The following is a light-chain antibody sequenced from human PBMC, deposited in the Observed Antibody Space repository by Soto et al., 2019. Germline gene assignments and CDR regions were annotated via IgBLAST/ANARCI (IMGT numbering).Light chain of an antibody. CDR2: EVS. V-gene: IGLV2-14*01. Sequence: QSVLTQPASVSGSPGQSITISCTGTSSDVGGYNYVSWYQLHPGKAPKLMIHEVSERPSGVSNRFSGSKSGNTASLTISGLQAEDEADYYCASYASSVTYVFGSGTKLTFL. J-gene: IGLJ1*01. CDR3: ASYASSVTYV. CDR1: SSDVGGYNY.